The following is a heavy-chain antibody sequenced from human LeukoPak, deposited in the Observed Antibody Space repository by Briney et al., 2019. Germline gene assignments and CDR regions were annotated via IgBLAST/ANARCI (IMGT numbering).Heavy chain of an antibody. CDR3: AKRGSGVDY. V-gene: IGHV3-23*01. Sequence: GGSLRLSCAASGFTFSNYAMSWVRQAPGKGLDWVSTISPSDSSTYYADSVKGRFTISRDNSKNTLYLQMNSLRAEDTAVYYCAKRGSGVDYWGQGTLVTVSS. J-gene: IGHJ4*02. D-gene: IGHD6-19*01. CDR2: ISPSDSST. CDR1: GFTFSNYA.